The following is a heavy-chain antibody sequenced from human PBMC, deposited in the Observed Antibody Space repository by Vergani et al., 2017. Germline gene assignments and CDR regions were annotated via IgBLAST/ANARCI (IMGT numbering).Heavy chain of an antibody. CDR3: ATNSCGTPVCQIGYFRG. D-gene: IGHD2-15*01. Sequence: QVHLVESGGGVVQPGRSLRLSCVVSGFTSSYYGMHWVRQAPGKGLEWVAVISYDGTQKYYADSVKGRFTISRDNSKSTLYLQMNSLRTEDTAVYYCATNSCGTPVCQIGYFRGWGQGTLVTVSS. CDR1: GFTSSYYG. J-gene: IGHJ4*02. V-gene: IGHV3-30*03. CDR2: ISYDGTQK.